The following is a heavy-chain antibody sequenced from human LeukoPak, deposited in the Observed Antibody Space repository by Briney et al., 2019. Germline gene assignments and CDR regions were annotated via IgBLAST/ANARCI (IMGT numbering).Heavy chain of an antibody. V-gene: IGHV1-2*02. J-gene: IGHJ4*02. Sequence: ASVKVSCKASGYTFTGYYMHWVRQAPGQGLEWMGWINPNSGGTNYAQKFQGRVTMTRDTSISTAYMEPSRLRSDDTAVYYCARGRVYDSSGYYYGSNDYWGQGTLVTVSS. CDR1: GYTFTGYY. CDR3: ARGRVYDSSGYYYGSNDY. D-gene: IGHD3-22*01. CDR2: INPNSGGT.